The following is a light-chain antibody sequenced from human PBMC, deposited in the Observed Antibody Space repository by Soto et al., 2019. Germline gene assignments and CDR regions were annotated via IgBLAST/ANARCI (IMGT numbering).Light chain of an antibody. CDR1: QFISTW. Sequence: DIQMTQSPSTLSASVGDRVTITCRANQFISTWVAWFQQKPGKAPKLLIHEASALQSGVPSRFRGRGSGTLFTLSISSLPRYYFATDYYQFYNSYSWTFGPGTKVEL. J-gene: IGKJ1*01. CDR2: EAS. V-gene: IGKV1-5*01. CDR3: QFYNSYSWT.